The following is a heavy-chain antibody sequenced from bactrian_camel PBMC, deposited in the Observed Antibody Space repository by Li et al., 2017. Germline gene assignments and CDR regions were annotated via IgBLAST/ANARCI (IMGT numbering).Heavy chain of an antibody. CDR3: GADPPATLCRPKASFGY. Sequence: HVQLMESGGGLVQPGESLRLSCAASGFTLSSYRTYWVRQAPGKGLEWVSAISASGGTIIYAHSVKGRFAISRDNARNTLYLQLDSLKPEDSAMYYCGADPPATLCRPKASFGYLGQGTQVTVS. D-gene: IGHD2*01. CDR1: GFTLSSYR. CDR2: ISASGGTI. J-gene: IGHJ6*01. V-gene: IGHV3S1*01.